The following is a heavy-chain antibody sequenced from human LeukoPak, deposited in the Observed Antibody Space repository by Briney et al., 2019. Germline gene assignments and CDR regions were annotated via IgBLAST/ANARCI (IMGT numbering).Heavy chain of an antibody. CDR1: GFTFSSYA. CDR3: ARDGAGYCSSTSCYIGGYFDY. CDR2: ISYDGSNK. V-gene: IGHV3-30*01. Sequence: GGSLRLSCAASGFTFSSYAMHWVRQAPGKGLEWVAVISYDGSNKYYADSVKGRFTISRDNSKNTLYLQMNSLRAEDTAVYYCARDGAGYCSSTSCYIGGYFDYWGQGTLVTVYS. J-gene: IGHJ4*02. D-gene: IGHD2-2*02.